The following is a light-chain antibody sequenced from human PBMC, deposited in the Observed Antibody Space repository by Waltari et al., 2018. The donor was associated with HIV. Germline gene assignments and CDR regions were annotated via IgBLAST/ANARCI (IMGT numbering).Light chain of an antibody. CDR1: KLGDKY. CDR3: QAWDSSTVV. V-gene: IGLV3-1*01. J-gene: IGLJ2*01. CDR2: EDN. Sequence: SYELTQPPSVSVSPGQTASITCSGDKLGDKYAYWYQQKPGQSPVLVLYEDNKRPAGIPERISGSNSGNTATLTISGTQAMDEADYYCQAWDSSTVVFGGGTKLTVL.